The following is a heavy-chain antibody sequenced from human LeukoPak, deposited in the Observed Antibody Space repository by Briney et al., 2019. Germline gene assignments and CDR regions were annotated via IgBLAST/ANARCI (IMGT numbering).Heavy chain of an antibody. D-gene: IGHD1-26*01. CDR1: GFTFSSYA. V-gene: IGHV3-23*01. Sequence: GGSLRLSCAASGFTFSSYAMSWVRQAPGKGLEWVSAIIGSGGSTYYADSVKGRFTISRDNSKSTLYLQMDSLRAEDTAVYYCAKVVVVGAIRGAFDIWGQGTMVTVSS. J-gene: IGHJ3*02. CDR3: AKVVVVGAIRGAFDI. CDR2: IIGSGGST.